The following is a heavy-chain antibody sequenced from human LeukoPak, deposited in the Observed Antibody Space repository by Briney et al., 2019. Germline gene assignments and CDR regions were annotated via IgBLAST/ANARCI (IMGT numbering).Heavy chain of an antibody. CDR3: ARGVRGYSYGPFDY. J-gene: IGHJ4*02. CDR1: GGSFSGYY. V-gene: IGHV4-34*01. D-gene: IGHD5-18*01. CDR2: INHSGST. Sequence: SETLSLTCAVYGGSFSGYYWSWIRQPPGKGLEWIGEINHSGSTNYNPSLKSRVTISVDTSKNQFSLKLSSVTAADTAVYYCARGVRGYSYGPFDYWDQGTLVTVSS.